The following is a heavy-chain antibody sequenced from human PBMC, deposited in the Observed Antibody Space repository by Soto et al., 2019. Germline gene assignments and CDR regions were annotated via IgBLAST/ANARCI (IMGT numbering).Heavy chain of an antibody. CDR2: INQAGSEK. D-gene: IGHD1-1*01. CDR1: GFICSNSW. Sequence: GGSLRLSCAASGFICSNSWMSWVRQAPGKGLEWVANINQAGSEKYYVDSVTGRFTISRDNTKNSMYLQMNSLRAEDTAVYHCAKTGTTFRALNFWGLGTLVTVSS. CDR3: AKTGTTFRALNF. J-gene: IGHJ4*02. V-gene: IGHV3-7*01.